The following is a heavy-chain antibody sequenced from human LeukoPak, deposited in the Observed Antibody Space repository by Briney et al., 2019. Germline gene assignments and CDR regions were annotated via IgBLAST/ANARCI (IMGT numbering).Heavy chain of an antibody. CDR2: TYTSGST. V-gene: IGHV4-61*02. D-gene: IGHD1-26*01. Sequence: SETLSLTCTVSGGSISSGSYYWSWIRQPAGKGLEWIGRTYTSGSTNYNPSLKSRVTISVDTSKNQFSLKLSSVTAADTAVYYCANSGSYYVYFQHWGQGTLVTVSS. CDR1: GGSISSGSYY. CDR3: ANSGSYYVYFQH. J-gene: IGHJ1*01.